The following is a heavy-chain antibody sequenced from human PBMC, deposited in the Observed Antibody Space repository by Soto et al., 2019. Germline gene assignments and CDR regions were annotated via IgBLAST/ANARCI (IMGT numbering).Heavy chain of an antibody. CDR1: GFSLATSGVG. CDR3: PHRVGPQGNWNGGYFDF. D-gene: IGHD1-1*01. CDR2: IYWDDDK. Sequence: QVTLEESGPTRVKPTQTLTLTCTFSGFSLATSGVGVGWVRQPPGKALERLALIYWDDDKRYSPSLRSRLTDPKDTSRNQVVLTMPNMDPVDTATYYCPHRVGPQGNWNGGYFDFWGQGALATVSS. V-gene: IGHV2-5*02. J-gene: IGHJ4*02.